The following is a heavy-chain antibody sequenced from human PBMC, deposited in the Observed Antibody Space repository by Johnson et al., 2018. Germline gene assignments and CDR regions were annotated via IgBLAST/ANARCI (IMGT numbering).Heavy chain of an antibody. CDR1: DDSIRSSSYY. Sequence: QVQLQESGPGLVKPSETLSLTCTASDDSIRSSSYYWGWIRQTPGKGLECIRTSYYRGSTYYNPSLKSQVTISVDTSNNQVSLKLRYVPAADTAVYFCARGRGYSHGYSFDYWGQGTLVTVSS. D-gene: IGHD5-18*01. CDR3: ARGRGYSHGYSFDY. CDR2: SYYRGST. V-gene: IGHV4-39*07. J-gene: IGHJ4*02.